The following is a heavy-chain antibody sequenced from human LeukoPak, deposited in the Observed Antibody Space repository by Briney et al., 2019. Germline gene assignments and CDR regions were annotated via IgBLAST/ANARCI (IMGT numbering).Heavy chain of an antibody. CDR2: MNPNSVKT. CDR1: GYTFTSYD. J-gene: IGHJ4*02. Sequence: GASVKVSCKASGYTFTSYDINWVRQATGQGLEWMGWMNPNSVKTGYAQKFQGRVTMTRNTSISTAYMELSSLRSEDTAGYYCARVKQDCSSTSCYDNHDYWGQGTLVTVSS. V-gene: IGHV1-8*01. CDR3: ARVKQDCSSTSCYDNHDY. D-gene: IGHD2-2*01.